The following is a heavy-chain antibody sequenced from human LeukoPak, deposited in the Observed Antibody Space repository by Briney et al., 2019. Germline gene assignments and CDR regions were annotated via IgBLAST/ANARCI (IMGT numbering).Heavy chain of an antibody. CDR2: ISSSSSYI. Sequence: PGGSLRLSCAASGFTFSSYSMNWVRQAPGKGLEWVSSISSSSSYIYYADSVKGRFTISRDNSKNTLYLQMNSLRAEDTAVYYCARVVVVVPAAMLWSAFDIWGQGTMVTVSS. D-gene: IGHD2-2*01. CDR3: ARVVVVVPAAMLWSAFDI. V-gene: IGHV3-21*01. CDR1: GFTFSSYS. J-gene: IGHJ3*02.